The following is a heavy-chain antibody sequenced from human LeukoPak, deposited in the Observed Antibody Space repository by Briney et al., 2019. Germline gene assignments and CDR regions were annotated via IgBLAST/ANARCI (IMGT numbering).Heavy chain of an antibody. V-gene: IGHV3-21*01. CDR3: ARGMVYCSGGSCFDY. Sequence: PGGSLRLSCAASGFTFSSYWMSWVRQAPGKGLEWVSSISSSSSYIYYADSVKGRFTISRDNAKNSLYLQMNSLRAEDTAVYYCARGMVYCSGGSCFDYWGQGTLVTVSS. D-gene: IGHD2-15*01. J-gene: IGHJ4*02. CDR1: GFTFSSYW. CDR2: ISSSSSYI.